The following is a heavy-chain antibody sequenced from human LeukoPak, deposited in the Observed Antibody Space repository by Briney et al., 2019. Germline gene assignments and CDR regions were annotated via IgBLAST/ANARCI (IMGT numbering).Heavy chain of an antibody. J-gene: IGHJ4*02. CDR2: IRTKPYNYAT. CDR3: AKGSGDSSAWFQLFDY. CDR1: GFTFSVSV. V-gene: IGHV3-73*01. D-gene: IGHD6-19*01. Sequence: GGSLRLSCAASGFTFSVSVIHWVRQASGKGLEWVGHIRTKPYNYATEYAASVKGRFTISRDDSKNTAYLQMNSLKTEDTAVYYCAKGSGDSSAWFQLFDYWGQGTLVTVSS.